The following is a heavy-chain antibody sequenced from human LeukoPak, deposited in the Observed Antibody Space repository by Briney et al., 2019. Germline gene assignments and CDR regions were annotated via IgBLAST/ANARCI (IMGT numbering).Heavy chain of an antibody. CDR2: IYHSGST. CDR1: GYSISIGYY. CDR3: ARTYYDFWSGPKTFDY. V-gene: IGHV4-38-2*01. J-gene: IGHJ4*02. Sequence: PSETLSLTCAVSGYSISIGYYWGWIRQPPGKGLEWIGIIYHSGSTYYNPSLKSRVTISVDTSKNQFSLKLSSVTAADTAVYYCARTYYDFWSGPKTFDYWGQGTLVTVSS. D-gene: IGHD3-3*01.